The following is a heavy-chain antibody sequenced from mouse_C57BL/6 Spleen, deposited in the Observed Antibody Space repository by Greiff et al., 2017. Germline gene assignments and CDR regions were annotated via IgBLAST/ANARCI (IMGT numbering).Heavy chain of an antibody. CDR2: ISSGGDYI. D-gene: IGHD2-5*01. J-gene: IGHJ4*01. CDR1: GFTFSSYA. Sequence: EVHLVESGEGLVKPGGSLKLSCAASGFTFSSYAMSWVRQTPEKRLEWVAYISSGGDYIYYADTVKGRFTISRDNARNTLYLQMSSLKSEDTAMYYCTRDGAYYSNWDYAMDYWGQGTSVTVSS. CDR3: TRDGAYYSNWDYAMDY. V-gene: IGHV5-9-1*02.